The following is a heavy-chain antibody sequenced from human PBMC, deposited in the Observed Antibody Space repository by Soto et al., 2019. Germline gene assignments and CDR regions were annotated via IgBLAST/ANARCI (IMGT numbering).Heavy chain of an antibody. CDR1: GFTFSNAW. Sequence: GGSLRLSCAASGFTFSNAWMSWVRQAPGKGLEWVGRIKSKTDGGTTDYAAPVKGRFTISRDDSKNTLYLQMNSLKTEDTAVYYCTTDTRRRHYDYIWGSYRALYAFDIWGQGTMVTVSS. J-gene: IGHJ3*02. V-gene: IGHV3-15*01. CDR3: TTDTRRRHYDYIWGSYRALYAFDI. D-gene: IGHD3-16*02. CDR2: IKSKTDGGTT.